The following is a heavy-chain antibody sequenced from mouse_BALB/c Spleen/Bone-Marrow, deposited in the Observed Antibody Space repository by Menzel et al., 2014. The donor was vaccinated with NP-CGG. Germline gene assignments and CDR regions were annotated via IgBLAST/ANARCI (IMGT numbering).Heavy chain of an antibody. V-gene: IGHV1-80*01. J-gene: IGHJ4*01. Sequence: QVQPQQPGAEVMRPGSSVNISCKASGYAFSNYGMNWVKQRPGQGLEWIGQIYPGDGDTNYNGKFKGRVTLTADKSSSTAYMQLSSLTSEDSAVYFCASVYDYGRGYAMDYWGQGTSVTVSS. D-gene: IGHD2-4*01. CDR2: IYPGDGDT. CDR3: ASVYDYGRGYAMDY. CDR1: GYAFSNYG.